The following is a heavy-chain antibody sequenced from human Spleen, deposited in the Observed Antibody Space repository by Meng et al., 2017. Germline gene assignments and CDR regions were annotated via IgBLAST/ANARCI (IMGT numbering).Heavy chain of an antibody. CDR3: TRVGPYSSSWYYYYYGMDV. V-gene: IGHV3-15*01. D-gene: IGHD6-13*01. Sequence: GESLKISCEVSGGTFRNFWMTWVRQAPGKGLEWVGRIKSKVDGGTTDFAAPVKGRFTISRDDSKNSLYLQMNSLKTEDTAVYYCTRVGPYSSSWYYYYYGMDVWGQGTTVTVSS. CDR1: GGTFRNFW. J-gene: IGHJ6*02. CDR2: IKSKVDGGTT.